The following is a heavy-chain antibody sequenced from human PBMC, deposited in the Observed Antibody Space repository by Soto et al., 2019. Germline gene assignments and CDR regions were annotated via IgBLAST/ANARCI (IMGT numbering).Heavy chain of an antibody. CDR3: ARGGLYCSGGSCYPGY. J-gene: IGHJ4*02. Sequence: GGSLRLSCAASGFTFSSYAMHWVRQAPGKGLEWVAVISYDGSNKYYADSVKGRFTISRDNSKNTLYLQMNSLRAEDTAVYYCARGGLYCSGGSCYPGYWGQGTLVTVSS. V-gene: IGHV3-30-3*01. CDR1: GFTFSSYA. D-gene: IGHD2-15*01. CDR2: ISYDGSNK.